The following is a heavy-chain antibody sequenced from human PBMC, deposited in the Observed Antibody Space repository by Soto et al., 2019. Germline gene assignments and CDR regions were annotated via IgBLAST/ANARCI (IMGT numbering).Heavy chain of an antibody. CDR2: ISGSGGST. CDR1: GFTFSSYA. Sequence: GGSLRLSCAASGFTFSSYAMSWVRQAPGKGLEWVSAISGSGGSTYYADSVKGRFTISRDNSKNTLYLQMNSLRAEDTAVYYCAKPPATVTTGSVYYYGMDVWGQGTTGTVSS. J-gene: IGHJ6*02. D-gene: IGHD4-4*01. V-gene: IGHV3-23*01. CDR3: AKPPATVTTGSVYYYGMDV.